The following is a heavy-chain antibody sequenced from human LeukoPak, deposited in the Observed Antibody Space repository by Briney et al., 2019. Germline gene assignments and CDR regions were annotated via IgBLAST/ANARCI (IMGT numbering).Heavy chain of an antibody. D-gene: IGHD3-22*01. CDR1: GFTFSSYE. CDR3: ASANYDSSGFFDY. V-gene: IGHV3-48*03. CDR2: ISSSGSTI. Sequence: PGGSLRLSCAASGFTFSSYEMNWVRRAPGKGLEWVSYISSSGSTIYYADSVKGRFTISRDNAKNSLYLQMNSLRAEDTAVYYCASANYDSSGFFDYWGQGTLVTVSS. J-gene: IGHJ4*02.